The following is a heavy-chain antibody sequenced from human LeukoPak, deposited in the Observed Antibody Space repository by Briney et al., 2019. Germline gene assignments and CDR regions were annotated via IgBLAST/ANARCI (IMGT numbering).Heavy chain of an antibody. V-gene: IGHV4-4*07. CDR3: ARMIAVAGTTLDP. Sequence: SETLSLTCTVSGGSISSYYWSWIRQPAGKGLEWIGRIYSTGSTNYNPSLKSRVTMSVDTSKNQFSLRLRSVTAADTAVYYCARMIAVAGTTLDPWGQGTLVTVSS. D-gene: IGHD6-19*01. CDR1: GGSISSYY. J-gene: IGHJ5*02. CDR2: IYSTGST.